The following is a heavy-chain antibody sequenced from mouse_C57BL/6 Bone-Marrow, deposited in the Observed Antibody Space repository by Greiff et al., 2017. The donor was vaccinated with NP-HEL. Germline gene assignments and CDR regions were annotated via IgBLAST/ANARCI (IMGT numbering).Heavy chain of an antibody. D-gene: IGHD1-1*01. CDR3: ARDRGYYGSSEAWFAY. CDR1: GYSITSGYY. Sequence: DVQLQESGPGLVKPSQSLSLTCSVTGYSITSGYYWNWIRQFPGNKLEWMGYISYDGSNNYNPSLKNRISITRDTSKNQFFLKLNSVTTEDTATYYCARDRGYYGSSEAWFAYWGQGTLVTVSA. CDR2: ISYDGSN. V-gene: IGHV3-6*01. J-gene: IGHJ3*01.